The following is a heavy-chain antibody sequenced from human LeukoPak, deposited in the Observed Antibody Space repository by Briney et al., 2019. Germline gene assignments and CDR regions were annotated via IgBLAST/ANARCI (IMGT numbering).Heavy chain of an antibody. CDR2: INPNSGGT. Sequence: GASVKVSCKASGYTFTGYYMHWVRQAPGQGLEWMGWINPNSGGTNYAQKFRGRVTMTRNTSISTAYMELSSLRSEDTAVYYCARGPYSSSWYFDYWGQGTLVTVSS. CDR3: ARGPYSSSWYFDY. J-gene: IGHJ4*02. V-gene: IGHV1-2*02. D-gene: IGHD6-13*01. CDR1: GYTFTGYY.